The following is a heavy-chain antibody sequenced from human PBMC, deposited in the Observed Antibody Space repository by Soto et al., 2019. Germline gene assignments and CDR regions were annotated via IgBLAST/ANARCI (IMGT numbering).Heavy chain of an antibody. Sequence: SENLSLTCDVYGRSFSGYCWSWIRHPPGKGLEWIGELNHRACTNYILSLQSRVTISVDTSKNQLCLKLSSVTAADTAVYYCARGVLGRSAGYSSRWYYFDYWGQGTLVNVS. V-gene: IGHV4-34*01. CDR2: LNHRACT. D-gene: IGHD6-13*01. CDR3: ARGVLGRSAGYSSRWYYFDY. J-gene: IGHJ4*02. CDR1: GRSFSGYC.